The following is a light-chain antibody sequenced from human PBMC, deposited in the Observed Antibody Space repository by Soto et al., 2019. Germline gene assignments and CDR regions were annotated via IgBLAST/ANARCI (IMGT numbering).Light chain of an antibody. J-gene: IGKJ1*01. CDR1: QSVSSRY. V-gene: IGKV3-20*01. CDR3: QQYGSSSTWT. CDR2: GAS. Sequence: EIVLTQSPGTLSLSPGERATLSCRASQSVSSRYLAWYQQKPGQAPRLLIYGASSRATGIPDRFSGSGSGTEFTLTISSLQSEDFAVYYCQQYGSSSTWTFGQGTKVDIK.